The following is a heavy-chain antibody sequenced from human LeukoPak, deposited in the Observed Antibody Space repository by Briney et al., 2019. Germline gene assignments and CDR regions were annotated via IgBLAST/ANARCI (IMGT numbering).Heavy chain of an antibody. D-gene: IGHD3-22*01. CDR1: GASFSSGDQY. V-gene: IGHV4-31*03. J-gene: IGHJ4*02. Sequence: SETLSLTCTVSGASFSSGDQYWNWIRQSPGKGLEWIGSIHPSGTLYNNSSLESRATMSMDTSKNQFSLNLNSVTAADTAVYFCSRGLDSRKLGYWGQGTLVTVSS. CDR2: IHPSGTL. CDR3: SRGLDSRKLGY.